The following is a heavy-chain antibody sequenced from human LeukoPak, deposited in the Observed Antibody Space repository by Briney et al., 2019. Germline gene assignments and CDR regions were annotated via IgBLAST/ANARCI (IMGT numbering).Heavy chain of an antibody. CDR3: ARGGYSSGWIYNWFDP. J-gene: IGHJ5*02. D-gene: IGHD6-19*01. CDR2: IKQVGSEK. Sequence: GGSLRLSCAASGFTFSSYWMSWVRQAPGKGLEWVANIKQVGSEKYYVDSVKGRFTISRDNAKNSLYLQMNSLRAEDTAVYYCARGGYSSGWIYNWFDPWGQGTLVTVSP. CDR1: GFTFSSYW. V-gene: IGHV3-7*01.